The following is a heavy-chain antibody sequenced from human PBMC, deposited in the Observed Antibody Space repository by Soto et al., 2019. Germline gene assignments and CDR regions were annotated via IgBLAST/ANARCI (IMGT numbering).Heavy chain of an antibody. J-gene: IGHJ4*02. V-gene: IGHV3-30-3*01. Sequence: PGGSLRLSCAASGFTFSSYAMHWVRQAPGKGLEWVAVISYDGSNKYYADSVKGRFTISRDNSKNTLYLQMNSLRAEDTAVYYCSFPYDSSGSYFDYWGQGTLVTVSS. CDR1: GFTFSSYA. D-gene: IGHD3-22*01. CDR2: ISYDGSNK. CDR3: SFPYDSSGSYFDY.